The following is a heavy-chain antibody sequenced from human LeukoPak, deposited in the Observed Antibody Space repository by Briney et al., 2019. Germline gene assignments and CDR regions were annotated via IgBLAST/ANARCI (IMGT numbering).Heavy chain of an antibody. J-gene: IGHJ6*03. Sequence: PGGSLRLSCAASGFTFSSYGMHWVRQAPGEGLEWVAFIRYDGSNKYYADSVKGRFTISRDNSKNTLYLQMNSLRAEDTAVYYCAKVPLRYYYYMDVWGKGTTVTVSS. V-gene: IGHV3-30*02. CDR3: AKVPLRYYYYMDV. D-gene: IGHD2-15*01. CDR2: IRYDGSNK. CDR1: GFTFSSYG.